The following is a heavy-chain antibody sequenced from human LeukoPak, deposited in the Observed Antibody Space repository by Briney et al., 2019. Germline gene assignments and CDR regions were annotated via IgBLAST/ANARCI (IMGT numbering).Heavy chain of an antibody. CDR2: IFHSGST. V-gene: IGHV4-4*02. Sequence: SETLSLTCAVSGDSISSSSWWNWVRQPPGKGLEWIGEIFHSGSTNYNPSLKSRVTISVDKSKNQFSLRLTSVTAADTAVYYCARHNYYDSSGYYPLGYWGQGTLVTVSS. CDR1: GDSISSSSW. CDR3: ARHNYYDSSGYYPLGY. J-gene: IGHJ4*02. D-gene: IGHD3-22*01.